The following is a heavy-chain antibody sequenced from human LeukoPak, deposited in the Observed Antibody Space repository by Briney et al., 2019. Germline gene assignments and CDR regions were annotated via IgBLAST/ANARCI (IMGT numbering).Heavy chain of an antibody. V-gene: IGHV6-1*01. CDR2: TYYRSQQWHS. CDR1: PDSALLDVGS. D-gene: IGHD3-3*01. CDR3: ARETDYGVVTN. J-gene: IGHJ4*02. Sequence: PSQTLSVTSVLPPDSALLDVGSSKWIRQSPSRGLEWLGRTYYRSQQWHSDYAPSVKGRITLNPDTSKNQFSLKLNSMTTEDTAVYYCARETDYGVVTNWGQGTLVTVSS.